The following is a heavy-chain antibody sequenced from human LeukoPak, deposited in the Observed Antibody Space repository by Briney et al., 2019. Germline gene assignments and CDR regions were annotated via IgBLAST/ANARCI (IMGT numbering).Heavy chain of an antibody. D-gene: IGHD3-22*01. CDR3: AREGSVGMIVVGNWFDP. Sequence: SVKVSCKASGGTFSIYAISWVRQAPGQGLEWMGRIIPILGIANYAQKFQGRVTITADKSTSTAYMELSSLRSEDTAVYYCAREGSVGMIVVGNWFDPWGQGTLVTVSS. CDR2: IIPILGIA. V-gene: IGHV1-69*04. CDR1: GGTFSIYA. J-gene: IGHJ5*02.